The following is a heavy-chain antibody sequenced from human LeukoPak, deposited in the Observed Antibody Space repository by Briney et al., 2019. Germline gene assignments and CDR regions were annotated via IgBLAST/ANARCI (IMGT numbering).Heavy chain of an antibody. CDR3: AESYSLGWLDP. Sequence: PSETLSLTCAVYGGSFSDYYWSWSWIRQPPGKGLDWIGEINHSGSTNYNPSLKSRVTISVDTSKNQFSLKLSSVTAADTAVYYCAESYSLGWLDPWGQGTLVTVSS. CDR1: GGSFSDYY. J-gene: IGHJ5*02. D-gene: IGHD1-26*01. CDR2: INHSGST. V-gene: IGHV4-34*01.